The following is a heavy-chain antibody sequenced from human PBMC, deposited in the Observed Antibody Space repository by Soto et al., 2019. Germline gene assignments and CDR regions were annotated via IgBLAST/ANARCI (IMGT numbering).Heavy chain of an antibody. CDR1: GFTFSSYS. Sequence: GGSLRLSCAASGFTFSSYSMNWVRQTPGKGLEWVSYISSGSSTKYYADSVRGRFTISRDNAKNSLYLQMNSLRDEDTAVYYCARRGIAVAGLDYWGQGTLVTVSS. CDR2: ISSGSSTK. V-gene: IGHV3-48*02. J-gene: IGHJ4*02. CDR3: ARRGIAVAGLDY. D-gene: IGHD6-19*01.